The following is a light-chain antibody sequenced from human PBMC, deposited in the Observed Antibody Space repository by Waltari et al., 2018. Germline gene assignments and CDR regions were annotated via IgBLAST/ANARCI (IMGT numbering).Light chain of an antibody. CDR2: GAS. V-gene: IGKV3-15*01. CDR3: QQYTTRPLT. Sequence: EIVMTQSPGTLSVSPGEGATPSCRASQRVSSKVAWYQQRPGQAPRLLIFGASTRATGIPARFSGSESGTEFTLTISSLQSEDSGVYFCQQYTTRPLTFGGGTKVEI. J-gene: IGKJ4*01. CDR1: QRVSSK.